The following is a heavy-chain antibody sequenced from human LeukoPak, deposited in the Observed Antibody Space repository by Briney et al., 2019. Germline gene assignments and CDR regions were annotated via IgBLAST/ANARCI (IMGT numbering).Heavy chain of an antibody. D-gene: IGHD5-24*01. V-gene: IGHV3-74*01. CDR1: GFTFSGYW. CDR2: IKGDGSST. Sequence: GSLRLSCAASGFTFSGYWMHWVRQAPGKGLVWVSRIKGDGSSTSYADSVKGRFIISRDNAKNMLYLQMNSLRAEDTAVYYCGLEMATTIRDYWGQGTLVSVSS. CDR3: GLEMATTIRDY. J-gene: IGHJ4*02.